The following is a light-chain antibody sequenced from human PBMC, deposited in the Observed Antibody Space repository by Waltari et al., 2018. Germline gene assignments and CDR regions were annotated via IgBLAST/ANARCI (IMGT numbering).Light chain of an antibody. Sequence: EIVLTQSPDFQSVTPKEKVTITCRDSQSIGTSLHWYQQKPDQSPKLLLKYASQSSSGVPSRFSGSGSETEFTLTINSLEAEDVATYYCLQSSSLPITFGQGTRLEI. CDR3: LQSSSLPIT. V-gene: IGKV6-21*02. J-gene: IGKJ5*01. CDR2: YAS. CDR1: QSIGTS.